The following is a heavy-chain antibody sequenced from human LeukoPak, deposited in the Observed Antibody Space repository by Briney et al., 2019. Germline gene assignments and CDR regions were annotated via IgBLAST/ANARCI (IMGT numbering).Heavy chain of an antibody. V-gene: IGHV4-34*01. J-gene: IGHJ5*02. D-gene: IGHD3-3*01. CDR1: GGSFSGYY. CDR3: ARDRYYDFWSGYYRGSWFDP. CDR2: INHSGST. Sequence: SETLSLTCAVYGGSFSGYYWSWIRQPPGKGLEWIGEINHSGSTNYNPSLKSRVTISVDTSKNQFSLKLSSVTAADTAVYYCARDRYYDFWSGYYRGSWFDPWGQGTLVTVSS.